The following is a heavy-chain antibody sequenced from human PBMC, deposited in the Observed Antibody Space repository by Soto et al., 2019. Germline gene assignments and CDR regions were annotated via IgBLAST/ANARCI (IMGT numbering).Heavy chain of an antibody. V-gene: IGHV4-4*02. CDR2: VSLGGGA. J-gene: IGHJ4*02. D-gene: IGHD4-4*01. CDR1: GVSITSTDW. CDR3: AGSTADTTLKASSF. Sequence: QVQLQESGPGLVKPSETLSLSCAVSGVSITSTDWWSCVRQPPGKGMQWIGEVSLGGGANYNASLKSRVTISVDNSKNQFSLTLNSVTAADTAVYFCAGSTADTTLKASSFWGKGTLVTVSS.